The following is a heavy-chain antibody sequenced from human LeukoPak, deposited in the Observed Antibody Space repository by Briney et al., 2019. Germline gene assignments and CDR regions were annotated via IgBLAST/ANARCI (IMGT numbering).Heavy chain of an antibody. V-gene: IGHV3-53*04. Sequence: GGSLRLSCAASGFTVSSNYMSWVRQAPGRGLEWVSVIYSGGSTSYADYVKGRFTNSRHNTKNTLYIQMNSLRAEDTAVYYCARGTYSSSWHPWGQGNLVTVSS. J-gene: IGHJ5*02. D-gene: IGHD6-13*01. CDR2: IYSGGST. CDR3: ARGTYSSSWHP. CDR1: GFTVSSNY.